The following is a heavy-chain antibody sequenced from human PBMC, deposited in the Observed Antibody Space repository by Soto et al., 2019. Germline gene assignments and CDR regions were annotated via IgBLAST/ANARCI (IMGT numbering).Heavy chain of an antibody. CDR3: ARAINAAGYSSSWYFPWFDY. V-gene: IGHV1-18*01. D-gene: IGHD6-13*01. Sequence: ASVKVSCKASGYTFTSYGISWVRQAPGQGLEWMGWISAYNGNTNYAQKLQGRVTMTTDTSTSTAYMELRSLRSDDTAVYYCARAINAAGYSSSWYFPWFDYWGQGTLVTVSS. CDR1: GYTFTSYG. CDR2: ISAYNGNT. J-gene: IGHJ4*02.